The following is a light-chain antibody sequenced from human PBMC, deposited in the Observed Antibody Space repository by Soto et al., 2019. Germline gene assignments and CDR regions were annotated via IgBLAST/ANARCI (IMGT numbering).Light chain of an antibody. CDR2: DAS. Sequence: DIQMTQSPSSLSASVGDTVTITCRASQAISNHVVWYQQRPGKVPKLLIYDASTLQSGVPSRFSGSQSGTDFTLTISILQPEDVATYYCQKYNSDPLTFGPGTKVDIK. CDR3: QKYNSDPLT. CDR1: QAISNH. V-gene: IGKV1-27*01. J-gene: IGKJ3*01.